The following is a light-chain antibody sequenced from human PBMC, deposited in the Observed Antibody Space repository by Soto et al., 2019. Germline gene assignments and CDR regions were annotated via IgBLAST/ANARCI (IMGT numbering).Light chain of an antibody. CDR3: QQFYSMPLT. CDR1: QSLLYDSNNKNY. J-gene: IGKJ4*01. CDR2: WAS. Sequence: DIVMTQSPDSLPVSLGERATINCRSSQSLLYDSNNKNYLAWYQQKTGQFPKLIISWASTRESGVPDRFSGSGSGTDFSLTINNVQATDVAVYYCQQFYSMPLTFGGGTKVSTK. V-gene: IGKV4-1*01.